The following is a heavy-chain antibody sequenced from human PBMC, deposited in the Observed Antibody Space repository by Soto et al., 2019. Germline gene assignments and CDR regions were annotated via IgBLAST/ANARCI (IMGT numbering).Heavy chain of an antibody. Sequence: EVQLLESGGGLVQPGGSLRLSWAAPGFTFISFGMNWVRQAPGKGLEWVSSLSPNGASTYYADSVKGRFTISRDNAKNTLFLQMDSLRAEDTAVYFCAKSKDSTIFGVVIYYFDTWGQGALVTVSP. CDR3: AKSKDSTIFGVVIYYFDT. D-gene: IGHD3-3*01. CDR2: LSPNGAST. J-gene: IGHJ4*02. V-gene: IGHV3-23*01. CDR1: GFTFISFG.